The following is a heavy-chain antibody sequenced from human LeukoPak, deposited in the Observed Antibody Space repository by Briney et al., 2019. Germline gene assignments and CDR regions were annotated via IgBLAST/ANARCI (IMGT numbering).Heavy chain of an antibody. CDR2: IIPMSGRE. V-gene: IGHV1-69*05. CDR3: ATQPGSTIPVYYYGMDV. J-gene: IGHJ6*02. Sequence: ASVKVSCKASGYTFTGYYMHWVRQAPGQGLEWMGGIIPMSGRENYAQKFQGRVTITTDESTSTAYMELSSLRSEDTAVYYCATQPGSTIPVYYYGMDVWGQGTTVTVSS. CDR1: GYTFTGYY. D-gene: IGHD1-14*01.